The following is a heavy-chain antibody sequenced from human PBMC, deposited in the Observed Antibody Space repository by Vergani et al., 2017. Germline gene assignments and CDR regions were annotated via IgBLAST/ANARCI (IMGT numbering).Heavy chain of an antibody. V-gene: IGHV4-39*01. J-gene: IGHJ6*03. Sequence: QLQLQESGPGLVKPSETLSLTCTVSGGSISSSSYYWGWIRQPPGKGLEWIGSIYYSGSTYYNPSLKSRVTISVDTSKNQFSLKLSSVTAADTAVYYCAGDGYYDSSGYYYYYYMDVWGKGTTVTVSS. CDR1: GGSISSSSYY. D-gene: IGHD3-22*01. CDR3: AGDGYYDSSGYYYYYYMDV. CDR2: IYYSGST.